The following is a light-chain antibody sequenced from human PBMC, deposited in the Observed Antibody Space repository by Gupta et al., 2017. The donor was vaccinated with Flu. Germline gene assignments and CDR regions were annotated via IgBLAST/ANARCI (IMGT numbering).Light chain of an antibody. CDR3: LQDYTYPRA. J-gene: IGKJ1*01. CDR2: AAS. V-gene: IGKV1-6*01. Sequence: IQMTQSTSSLSASVGDTVTITCRASQGIRNDLGWYRHKPGKAPNLLIYAASTLHSGVPSRFSGSGSGTDFTLTIISLQPEDFATYYCLQDYTYPRAFGQGTKVEIK. CDR1: QGIRND.